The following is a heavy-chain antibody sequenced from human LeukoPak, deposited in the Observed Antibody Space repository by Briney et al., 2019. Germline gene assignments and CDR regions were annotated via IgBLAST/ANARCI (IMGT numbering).Heavy chain of an antibody. V-gene: IGHV3-23*01. CDR2: ITRSGDNT. Sequence: GGSLRLSCVVSGFTFSSYAMSWVRQAPGKGLEWVSAITRSGDNTYYADSVKGRFTISRDNSKNTLYLQMNSLRAEDTAVYYCASRGVIASDFWGQGTLVTVSS. D-gene: IGHD2-21*01. CDR1: GFTFSSYA. CDR3: ASRGVIASDF. J-gene: IGHJ4*02.